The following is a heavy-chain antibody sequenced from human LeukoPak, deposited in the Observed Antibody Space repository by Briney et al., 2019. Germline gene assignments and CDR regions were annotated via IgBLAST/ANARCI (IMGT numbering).Heavy chain of an antibody. V-gene: IGHV4-61*02. CDR1: GGSISSDLYY. CDR3: ARGDLKSDWFDP. Sequence: SQTLSLTCTVSGGSISSDLYYWNWIRQPAGKGLEWIGRFYNSGRTNFNPSLKSRVTISADTSKNQFSLKLRSVTAADTAVYYCARGDLKSDWFDPGGQGTLVIVST. J-gene: IGHJ5*02. CDR2: FYNSGRT. D-gene: IGHD3-3*01.